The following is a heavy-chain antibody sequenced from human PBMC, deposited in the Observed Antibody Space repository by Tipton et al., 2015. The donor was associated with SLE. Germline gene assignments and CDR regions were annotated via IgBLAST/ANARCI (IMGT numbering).Heavy chain of an antibody. CDR3: ARDSAAADWYFDL. D-gene: IGHD6-13*01. CDR2: INHSGST. CDR1: GGSFSGYY. Sequence: LRLSCAVYGGSFSGYYWSWIRQPPGKGLEWIGEINHSGSTNYNPSLKSRVTISVDTSKNQFSLKLSSVTAADTAVYYCARDSAAADWYFDLWGRGTLVTVSS. V-gene: IGHV4-34*01. J-gene: IGHJ2*01.